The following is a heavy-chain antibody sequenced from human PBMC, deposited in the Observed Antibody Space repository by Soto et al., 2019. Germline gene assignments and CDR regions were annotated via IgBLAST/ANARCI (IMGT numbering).Heavy chain of an antibody. D-gene: IGHD3-10*01. CDR2: IYYSGST. CDR1: GGSISSYY. CDR3: ARSRGRYFDY. Sequence: QVQLQESGPGLVKPSETLSLTCTVSGGSISSYYWSWIRQPPGKGLEWIGYIYYSGSTNYNPSLKSRVTISVDPSKNQFSLKLSSVTAADTAVYYCARSRGRYFDYWGQGTLVTVSS. J-gene: IGHJ4*02. V-gene: IGHV4-59*01.